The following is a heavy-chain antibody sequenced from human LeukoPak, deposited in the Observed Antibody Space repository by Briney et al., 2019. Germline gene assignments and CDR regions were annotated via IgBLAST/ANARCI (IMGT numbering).Heavy chain of an antibody. V-gene: IGHV1-2*02. CDR3: AKGGQYNSNDH. J-gene: IGHJ5*02. Sequence: GASVKVSCKASGYTFSYYYLHWVRQAPGQGLEWMGWINPNSGGTNYPQKFQGRVTMTRDTSISTAYMELNSLTSDDTAIYYCAKGGQYNSNDHWGQGTLVTVSS. D-gene: IGHD6-13*01. CDR2: INPNSGGT. CDR1: GYTFSYYY.